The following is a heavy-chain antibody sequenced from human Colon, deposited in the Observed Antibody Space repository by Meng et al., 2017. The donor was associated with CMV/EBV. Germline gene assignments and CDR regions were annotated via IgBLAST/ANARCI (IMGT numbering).Heavy chain of an antibody. CDR2: IHYEGTNK. CDR3: AKDGQEWELLQYYYGMDV. V-gene: IGHV3-30*02. J-gene: IGHJ6*02. D-gene: IGHD1-26*01. CDR1: GFTFDNYA. Sequence: GESLKISCVVSGFTFDNYAMSWVRQAPGKGLEWVAFIHYEGTNKYYADSVKGRFTISRDNSKNTLYLQMNSLRGEDTAVYYCAKDGQEWELLQYYYGMDVWGQGTTVTVSS.